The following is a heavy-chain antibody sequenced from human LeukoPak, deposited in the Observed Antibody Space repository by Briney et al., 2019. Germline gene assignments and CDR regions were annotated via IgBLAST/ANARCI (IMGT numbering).Heavy chain of an antibody. CDR3: ARDGDYHGNSVLFDY. D-gene: IGHD4-23*01. Sequence: ASAKVSCKTSGYTFTNYFIHWVRQAPGQGLEWMGIINPSGGSTTFSPKFQGRITLTRDTSTNTVYLDLSSLRSEDTAVYYCARDGDYHGNSVLFDYWGQGTQVTVSS. CDR1: GYTFTNYF. CDR2: INPSGGST. J-gene: IGHJ4*02. V-gene: IGHV1-46*01.